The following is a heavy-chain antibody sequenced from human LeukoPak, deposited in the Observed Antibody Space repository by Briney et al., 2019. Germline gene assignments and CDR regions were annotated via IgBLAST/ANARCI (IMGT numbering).Heavy chain of an antibody. V-gene: IGHV3-7*01. CDR3: ARGRSIIGP. CDR1: GFTSSGYW. D-gene: IGHD6-6*01. Sequence: GGSLRLSCAASGFTSSGYWMSWVRQAPGKGLEWVANIKQDGSEKNYEDSVKGRFTIFRDNAKHSLDLQMNSLRVEDTAVYYCARGRSIIGPWGQGTLVTVSS. J-gene: IGHJ5*02. CDR2: IKQDGSEK.